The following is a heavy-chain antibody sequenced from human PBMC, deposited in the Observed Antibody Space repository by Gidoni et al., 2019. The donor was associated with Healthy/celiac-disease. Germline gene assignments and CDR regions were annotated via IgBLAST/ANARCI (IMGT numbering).Heavy chain of an antibody. CDR3: ATPGEYYDSSGYDAFDI. CDR2: FDPEDGET. J-gene: IGHJ3*02. CDR1: GYTLTALS. V-gene: IGHV1-24*01. Sequence: QVQLVQSGAEVKKPGASVTVSCTVSGYTLTALSMHWVRQAPGKGLEWMGGFDPEDGETIYAQKFQGRVTLTEDTSTDTAYMELSSLRSEDTAVYYCATPGEYYDSSGYDAFDIWGQGTMVTVSS. D-gene: IGHD3-22*01.